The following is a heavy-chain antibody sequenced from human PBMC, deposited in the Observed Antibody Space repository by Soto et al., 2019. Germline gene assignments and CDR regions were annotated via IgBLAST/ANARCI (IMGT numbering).Heavy chain of an antibody. D-gene: IGHD3-3*01. CDR1: GYTFTSYG. V-gene: IGHV1-18*01. CDR3: ARVGRITIFGLFPPPPDYYYYGMDV. CDR2: ISAYNGNT. J-gene: IGHJ6*02. Sequence: QVQLVQSGAEVKKPGASVKVSCKASGYTFTSYGISWVRQAPGQGLEWMGWISAYNGNTNYAQKLQGRVTMTTDTPPGPAYLGWRGLGSNAPAVFYCARVGRITIFGLFPPPPDYYYYGMDVWGQGTTVTVSS.